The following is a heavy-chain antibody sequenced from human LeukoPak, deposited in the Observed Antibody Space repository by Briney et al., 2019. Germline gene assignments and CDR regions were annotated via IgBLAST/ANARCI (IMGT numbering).Heavy chain of an antibody. CDR1: GFTFSSYW. Sequence: GGSLRPSCAASGFTFSSYWMHWVRQAPGKGLVWVSRINSDGSSTSYADSVKGRFTISRDNAKNTLYLQMNSLRAEDTAVYYCTRVSNWNSPFDYWGQGTLVTVSS. V-gene: IGHV3-74*01. CDR3: TRVSNWNSPFDY. CDR2: INSDGSST. D-gene: IGHD1-7*01. J-gene: IGHJ4*02.